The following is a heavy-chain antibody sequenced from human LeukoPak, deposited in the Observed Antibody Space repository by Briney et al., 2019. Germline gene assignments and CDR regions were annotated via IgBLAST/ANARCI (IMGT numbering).Heavy chain of an antibody. V-gene: IGHV3-30*18. CDR2: ISSDGNSK. Sequence: GRALRLSCAASGFTFSSYGMHWVRQAPGKGLEWVAVISSDGNSKYYADSVKGRFTISRDNSKNTLYLQMNGLRAEDTAVYYCAKEKSSGWYWNYWGQGTLVTVSS. D-gene: IGHD6-19*01. CDR1: GFTFSSYG. J-gene: IGHJ4*02. CDR3: AKEKSSGWYWNY.